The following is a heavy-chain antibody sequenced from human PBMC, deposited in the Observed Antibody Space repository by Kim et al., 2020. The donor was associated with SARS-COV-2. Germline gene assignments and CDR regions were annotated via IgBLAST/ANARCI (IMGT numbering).Heavy chain of an antibody. J-gene: IGHJ6*02. D-gene: IGHD5-18*01. CDR2: IIPIFGTA. CDR1: GGTFSSYA. CDR3: ARGLKQLWLPSPSWLGYGMDV. Sequence: SVKVSCKASGGTFSSYAVSWVRQAPGQGLEWMGGIIPIFGTANYAQKFQGRVTITADESTSTAYMELSSLRSEDTAVYYCARGLKQLWLPSPSWLGYGMDVWGQGTTVTVSS. V-gene: IGHV1-69*13.